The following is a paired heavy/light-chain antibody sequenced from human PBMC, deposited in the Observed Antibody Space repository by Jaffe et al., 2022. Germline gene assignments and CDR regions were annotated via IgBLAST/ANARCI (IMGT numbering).Light chain of an antibody. J-gene: IGLJ3*02. CDR2: KDT. CDR1: ALPRQY. V-gene: IGLV3-25*03. Sequence: SYELTQPPSVSVSPGQTARITCSGDALPRQYVYWYQQKPGQAPVLVIYKDTERPSGIPERFTGSTSGTTVTLTITGVQAEDESDYYCQSPDSSGTSWVFGGGTKLTVL. CDR3: QSPDSSGTSWV.
Heavy chain of an antibody. CDR2: IRNDGSKK. D-gene: IGHD3-10*01. J-gene: IGHJ4*02. CDR1: GFSFVNYG. V-gene: IGHV3-30*02. CDR3: AKVGRDYYGSGSKY. Sequence: QVLLVESGGGVVQPGGSLRLSCAASGFSFVNYGMHWVRQAPGKGLEWMAFIRNDGSKKYYADSVKGRFTISRDNSKNTLYLEMNSLRSEDTAVYYCAKVGRDYYGSGSKYWGQGTLVTVSS.